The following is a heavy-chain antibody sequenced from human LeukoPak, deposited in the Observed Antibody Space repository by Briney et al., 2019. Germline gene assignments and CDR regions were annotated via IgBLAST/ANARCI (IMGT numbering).Heavy chain of an antibody. CDR1: GYTFTGYY. D-gene: IGHD6-13*01. V-gene: IGHV1-2*02. Sequence: ASVKVSCKASGYTFTGYYMHWVRQAPGQGLEWMGWINPNSGNTNYAQKFQGRVTMTRDTSISTVYMELSSLRSDDTAVYYCATTAATAGMNWFDPWGQGTLVTVSS. CDR3: ATTAATAGMNWFDP. CDR2: INPNSGNT. J-gene: IGHJ5*02.